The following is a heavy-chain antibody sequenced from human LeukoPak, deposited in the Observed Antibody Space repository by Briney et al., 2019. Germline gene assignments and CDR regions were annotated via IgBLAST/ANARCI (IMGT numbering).Heavy chain of an antibody. V-gene: IGHV3-11*04. Sequence: GGSLRLSCAASGFTFSDYYMSWLRQAPGKRLEWVSYISSDSTNIYYADSVKGRFTISRDNAKNSLYLQMNSLRAEDTATYYCASDRTVTTFDYWGQGTLVTVPS. CDR2: ISSDSTNI. D-gene: IGHD4-17*01. CDR3: ASDRTVTTFDY. J-gene: IGHJ4*02. CDR1: GFTFSDYY.